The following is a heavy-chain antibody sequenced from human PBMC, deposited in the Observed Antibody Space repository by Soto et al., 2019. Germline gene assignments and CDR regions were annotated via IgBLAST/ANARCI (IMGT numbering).Heavy chain of an antibody. CDR3: ARDTPGEGAAMFHL. CDR1: GYTFSNYG. V-gene: IGHV1-18*01. Sequence: QVQLVQSGAEVKKPGASVKVSCKASGYTFSNYGISWVRQTPGQGLEWMGWISDYNGNIKFAQKVQGRVTMTTDTFASIAYMQLRSLRSDDTAVYYCARDTPGEGAAMFHLWGQGTLVTVSS. CDR2: ISDYNGNI. D-gene: IGHD3-10*01. J-gene: IGHJ5*02.